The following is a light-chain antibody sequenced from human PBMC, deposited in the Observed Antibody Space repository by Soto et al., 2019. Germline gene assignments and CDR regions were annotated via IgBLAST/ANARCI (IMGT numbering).Light chain of an antibody. Sequence: QSVLTQPPSVSGAPGQRVTISCPGSSSNIGAGYDVHWYQQLPGTAPKPLIYGNSNRPSGVPDRFSGSKSGTSASLATTGLQAEDEADYYCQSYDSSLSSYVFGTGTKVTVL. CDR3: QSYDSSLSSYV. V-gene: IGLV1-40*01. J-gene: IGLJ1*01. CDR2: GNS. CDR1: SSNIGAGYD.